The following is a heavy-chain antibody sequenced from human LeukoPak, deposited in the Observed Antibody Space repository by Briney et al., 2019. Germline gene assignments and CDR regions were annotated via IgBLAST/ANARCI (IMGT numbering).Heavy chain of an antibody. J-gene: IGHJ4*02. Sequence: PGGSLRLSCGASGFTFSSYWMSWVRQAPGKGLEWVANIKQDGSEKYYVDSVKGRFTISRDNAKNSLYLQMNSLRAEDTAVYYCARLRFRDYPYWGQGTLVTVSS. CDR3: ARLRFRDYPY. CDR1: GFTFSSYW. D-gene: IGHD4-17*01. CDR2: IKQDGSEK. V-gene: IGHV3-7*01.